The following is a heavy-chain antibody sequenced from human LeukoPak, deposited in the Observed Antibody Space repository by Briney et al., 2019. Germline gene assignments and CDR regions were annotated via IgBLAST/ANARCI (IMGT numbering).Heavy chain of an antibody. J-gene: IGHJ3*02. D-gene: IGHD3-10*01. Sequence: PSETLSLTCAVYGGSFSGYYWSWIRQPPGKGLEWIGEINHSGSTNNNPSLKSRVTISVDTSKNQVSLKLSSVTAADTAVYYCARGRRLFWFGELLWPDGFDIWGQGTMVIVSS. CDR3: ARGRRLFWFGELLWPDGFDI. V-gene: IGHV4-34*01. CDR2: INHSGST. CDR1: GGSFSGYY.